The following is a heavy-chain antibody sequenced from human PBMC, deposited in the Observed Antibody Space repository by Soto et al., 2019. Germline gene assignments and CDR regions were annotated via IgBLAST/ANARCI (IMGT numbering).Heavy chain of an antibody. CDR3: ARQIGDDPFDV. V-gene: IGHV4-4*09. CDR2: IYRTGST. J-gene: IGHJ3*01. Sequence: SETLSLTCSVSGGSISTYYWNWIRQSPGKGLEWIGYIYRTGSTHYNPSLNSRVAISLDTSRNRFSLKLHSVTAADTAVYFCARQIGDDPFDVWGQGTMVTVSS. D-gene: IGHD3-3*01. CDR1: GGSISTYY.